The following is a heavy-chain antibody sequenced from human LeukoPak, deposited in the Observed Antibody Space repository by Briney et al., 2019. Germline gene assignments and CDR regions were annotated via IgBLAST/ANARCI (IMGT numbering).Heavy chain of an antibody. Sequence: ASVKVSCKASGYTFTGYYMHWVRQAPGQGLEWMGWINPNSGGTNYAQKFQGGVTMTRDTSISTAYMELSRLRSDDTAVYYCARGSYDTKRAWFDPWGQGTLVTVSS. CDR3: ARGSYDTKRAWFDP. V-gene: IGHV1-2*02. D-gene: IGHD3-9*01. CDR2: INPNSGGT. J-gene: IGHJ5*02. CDR1: GYTFTGYY.